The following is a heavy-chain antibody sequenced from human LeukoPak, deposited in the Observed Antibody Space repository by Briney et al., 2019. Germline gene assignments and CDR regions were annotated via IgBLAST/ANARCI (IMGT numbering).Heavy chain of an antibody. V-gene: IGHV1-69*05. CDR1: GGTFSSYA. J-gene: IGHJ6*03. D-gene: IGHD6-6*01. Sequence: GSSVKVSCKASGGTFSSYAISWVRQAPGRGLEWMGGIIPIFGTANYAQKFQGRVTITTDESTSTAYMELSSLRSEDTAVYYCATPSIAARYYYYYYMDVWGKGTTVTVSS. CDR3: ATPSIAARYYYYYYMDV. CDR2: IIPIFGTA.